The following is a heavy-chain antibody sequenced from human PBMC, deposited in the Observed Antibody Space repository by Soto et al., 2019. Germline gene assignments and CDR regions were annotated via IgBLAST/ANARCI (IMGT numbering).Heavy chain of an antibody. V-gene: IGHV3-53*01. Sequence: GGSLRLSCAASGFTVSSNYMSWVRQAPGKGLEWVSVIYSGGSTYYADSVKGRFTISRDNSKNTLYLQMNSLRAEDTAVYYCARWRLLVGQGMDVWGQGTTVTVS. D-gene: IGHD3-22*01. CDR2: IYSGGST. CDR1: GFTVSSNY. CDR3: ARWRLLVGQGMDV. J-gene: IGHJ6*02.